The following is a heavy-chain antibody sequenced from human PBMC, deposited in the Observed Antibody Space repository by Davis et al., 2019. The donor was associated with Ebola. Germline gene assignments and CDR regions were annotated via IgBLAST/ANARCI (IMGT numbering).Heavy chain of an antibody. D-gene: IGHD3-3*01. CDR3: ARWSILGQ. Sequence: PGGSLRLSCAASGITFSRYSMNWVRQAPGKGLEWVAFISSGSFTIHYADSVKGRFTISRDNAKNPLFLQMNSLRDEDTAVYYCARWSILGQWGQGTLVTVSS. J-gene: IGHJ4*02. CDR2: ISSGSFTI. V-gene: IGHV3-48*02. CDR1: GITFSRYS.